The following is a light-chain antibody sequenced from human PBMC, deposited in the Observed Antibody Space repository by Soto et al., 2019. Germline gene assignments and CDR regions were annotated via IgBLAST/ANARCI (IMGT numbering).Light chain of an antibody. V-gene: IGKV3-20*01. CDR1: QSVSNY. Sequence: EVVLTQSPATLSVSPGAGATLSCRASQSVSNYLAWYQQKPGQAPRVLIYGASSRATGIPDRFSGSGSGTDFTLTISRLEPEDFAVYYCQQYGSSRTFGQGTKVDIK. CDR2: GAS. J-gene: IGKJ1*01. CDR3: QQYGSSRT.